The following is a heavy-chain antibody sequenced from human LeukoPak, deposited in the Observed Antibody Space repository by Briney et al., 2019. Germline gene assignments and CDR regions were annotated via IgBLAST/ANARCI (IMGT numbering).Heavy chain of an antibody. Sequence: PSETLSLTCTVSGGSVSSGSYYWSWIRQPPGKGLKWIGYIYYSGSTNYNPSLKSRVTISVDTSKNQFSLKLSSVTAADTAVYYCARDLGAAGGAFDYWGQGTLVTVSS. V-gene: IGHV4-61*01. J-gene: IGHJ4*02. CDR3: ARDLGAAGGAFDY. D-gene: IGHD6-13*01. CDR2: IYYSGST. CDR1: GGSVSSGSYY.